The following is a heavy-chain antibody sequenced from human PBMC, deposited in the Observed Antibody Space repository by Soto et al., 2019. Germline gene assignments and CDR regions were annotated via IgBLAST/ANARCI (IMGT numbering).Heavy chain of an antibody. CDR3: ARDWVTPSPGYYFDY. D-gene: IGHD4-4*01. CDR1: GFTFSSYG. Sequence: PGGSLRLSCAASGFTFSSYGMHWVRQAPGKGLEWVAVIWYDGSNKYYADSVKGRFTISRDNSKNTLYLQMNSLRAEDTAVYYCARDWVTPSPGYYFDYWGQGTLVTVSS. V-gene: IGHV3-33*01. CDR2: IWYDGSNK. J-gene: IGHJ4*02.